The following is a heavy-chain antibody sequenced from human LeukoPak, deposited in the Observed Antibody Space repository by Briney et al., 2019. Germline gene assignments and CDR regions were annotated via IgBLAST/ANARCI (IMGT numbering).Heavy chain of an antibody. CDR2: ISYDGSNK. CDR1: GFNFSSYA. CDR3: ARDQGVVVVILYGMDV. Sequence: GGSLRLSCAASGFNFSSYAMHWVRQAPGKGLEWVAVISYDGSNKYYADSVKGRFTISRDNSKNTLYLQMNSPRAEDTAVYYCARDQGVVVVILYGMDVWGQGTTVTVSS. D-gene: IGHD3-22*01. V-gene: IGHV3-30-3*01. J-gene: IGHJ6*02.